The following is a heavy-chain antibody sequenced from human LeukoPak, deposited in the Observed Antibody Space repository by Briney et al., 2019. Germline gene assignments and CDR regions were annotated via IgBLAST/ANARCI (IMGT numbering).Heavy chain of an antibody. CDR2: ISGSGLST. CDR1: GFTFSNYA. D-gene: IGHD3-16*01. Sequence: GGSLRLSCAASGFTFSNYAMSWVRQAPGKGLEWVSAISGSGLSTSYADSVKGGFTISRDNSKNTLYLQMNSPRAEDTAVYYWAKDRIRYDYWGQVTLVTVSS. J-gene: IGHJ4*02. CDR3: AKDRIRYDY. V-gene: IGHV3-23*01.